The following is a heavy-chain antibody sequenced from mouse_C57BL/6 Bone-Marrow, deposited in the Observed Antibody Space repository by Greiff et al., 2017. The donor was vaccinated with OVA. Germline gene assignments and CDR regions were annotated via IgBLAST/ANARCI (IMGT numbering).Heavy chain of an antibody. J-gene: IGHJ4*01. V-gene: IGHV1-81*01. Sequence: VQLQESGAELARPGASVKLSCKASGYTFTSYGISWVKQRTGQGLEWIGEIYPRSGNTYYNEKFKGKATLTADKSSSTAYMELRSLTSEDSAVYFCARGYCYYAMDYWGQGTSVTVSA. CDR3: ARGYCYYAMDY. CDR2: IYPRSGNT. D-gene: IGHD1-2*01. CDR1: GYTFTSYG.